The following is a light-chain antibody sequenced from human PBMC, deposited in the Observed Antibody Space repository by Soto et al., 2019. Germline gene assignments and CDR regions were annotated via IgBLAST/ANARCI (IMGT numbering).Light chain of an antibody. V-gene: IGKV3-20*01. J-gene: IGKJ2*01. CDR3: HQYGTLPYA. CDR1: QRVSSNY. CDR2: GAS. Sequence: IALTQSPGTLSLSPGERATLSCRASQRVSSNYVAWYQHKPGQAPRLLIHGASIRATGIPDRFSGSGSGTDFTLTISGLEPEDFAVYYCHQYGTLPYAFGQGTKLQI.